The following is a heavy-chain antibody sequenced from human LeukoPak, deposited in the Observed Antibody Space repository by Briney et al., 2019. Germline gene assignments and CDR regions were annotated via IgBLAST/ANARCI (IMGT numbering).Heavy chain of an antibody. CDR3: ARTPLNNWNPYYFDY. D-gene: IGHD1-20*01. CDR2: IYTSGST. V-gene: IGHV4-4*09. CDR1: GGSISSYY. J-gene: IGHJ4*02. Sequence: PSETLSLTCTVSGGSISSYYWSWIRQPPGKGLEWIGYIYTSGSTNYNPSLKSRVTISVDTSKNQFSLKLSSVTAADTAVYYCARTPLNNWNPYYFDYWGQGTLVTVSS.